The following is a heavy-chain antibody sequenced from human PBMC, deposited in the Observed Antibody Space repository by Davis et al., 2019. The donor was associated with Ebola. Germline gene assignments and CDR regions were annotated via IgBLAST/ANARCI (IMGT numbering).Heavy chain of an antibody. J-gene: IGHJ6*02. CDR3: AKAAVYCSGGSCYSHYYYGMDV. D-gene: IGHD2-15*01. CDR1: GFTFSSYA. V-gene: IGHV3-23*01. Sequence: PGGSPRLSCAASGFTFSSYAMSWVRQAPGKGLEWVSAISGSGGSTYYADSVKGRFTISRDNSKNTLYLQMNSLRAEDTAVYYCAKAAVYCSGGSCYSHYYYGMDVWGQGTTVTVSS. CDR2: ISGSGGST.